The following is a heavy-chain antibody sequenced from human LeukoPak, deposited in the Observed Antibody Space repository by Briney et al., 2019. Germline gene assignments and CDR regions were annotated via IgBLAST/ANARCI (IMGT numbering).Heavy chain of an antibody. CDR3: ARKYGSGWYSYYYMDV. D-gene: IGHD6-19*01. J-gene: IGHJ6*03. Sequence: ASVKVSCKVSGYTLTELSMHWVRQAPGKGLEWMGGFDPEDGETIYAQKFQGRVTMTEDTSTDIAYMELSSLRSDDTAVYYCARKYGSGWYSYYYMDVWGKGTTVTVSS. CDR1: GYTLTELS. V-gene: IGHV1-24*01. CDR2: FDPEDGET.